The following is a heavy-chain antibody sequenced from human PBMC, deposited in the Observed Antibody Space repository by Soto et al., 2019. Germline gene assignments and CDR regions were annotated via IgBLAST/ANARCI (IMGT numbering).Heavy chain of an antibody. J-gene: IGHJ5*02. V-gene: IGHV3-49*03. CDR3: TRGKFLASRYDFWSGYYTRAGSWFDP. CDR2: IRSKAYGGTT. Sequence: GGSLRLSCTASGFTFGDYAMSWFRQAPGKGLEWVGFIRSKAYGGTTEYAASVKGRFTISRDDSKSIAYLQMNSLKTEDTAVYYCTRGKFLASRYDFWSGYYTRAGSWFDPWGQGTLVTVSS. CDR1: GFTFGDYA. D-gene: IGHD3-3*01.